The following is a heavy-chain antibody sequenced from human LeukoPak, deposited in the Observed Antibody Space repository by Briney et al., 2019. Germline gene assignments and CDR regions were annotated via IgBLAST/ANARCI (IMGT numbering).Heavy chain of an antibody. CDR3: AKVLFYQPSGYYFDY. CDR1: GFTFSSYA. Sequence: GGSLRLSCAASGFTFSSYAMSWVRQAPGKGLEWVSAISGSGGSTYYADSVKGRFTISRDNSKNTLYLQMNSLRAEDTAVYYCAKVLFYQPSGYYFDYWGQGTLSPSPQ. V-gene: IGHV3-23*01. J-gene: IGHJ4*02. CDR2: ISGSGGST. D-gene: IGHD2-2*01.